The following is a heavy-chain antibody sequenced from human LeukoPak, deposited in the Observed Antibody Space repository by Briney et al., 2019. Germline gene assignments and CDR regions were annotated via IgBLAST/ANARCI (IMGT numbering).Heavy chain of an antibody. CDR1: GFTFSSYA. CDR2: ISYDGSNK. V-gene: IGHV3-30-3*01. Sequence: GGSLRLSCAASGFTFSSYAMHWVRQAPGKGLEWVAVISYDGSNKYYADSVKGRFTISRDNSKNTLYLQMNSLRAEDTAVYYCARDEAAAAGIFDYWGQGTLVTVSS. D-gene: IGHD6-13*01. J-gene: IGHJ4*02. CDR3: ARDEAAAAGIFDY.